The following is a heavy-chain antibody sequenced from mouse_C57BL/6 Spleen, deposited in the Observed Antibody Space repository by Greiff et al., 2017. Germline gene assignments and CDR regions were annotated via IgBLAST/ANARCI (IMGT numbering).Heavy chain of an antibody. CDR1: GYTFTSYW. V-gene: IGHV1-61*01. CDR3: ATTTVVARRYFDV. D-gene: IGHD1-1*01. Sequence: QVQLQQPGAELVRPGSSVKLSCKASGYTFTSYWMAWVKQRPGQGLEWIGNIYPSDSETHYTQKFKDKATLTVDKSSSTAYMQLSSLTSEDSAVYYCATTTVVARRYFDVWGTGTTGTVFS. CDR2: IYPSDSET. J-gene: IGHJ1*03.